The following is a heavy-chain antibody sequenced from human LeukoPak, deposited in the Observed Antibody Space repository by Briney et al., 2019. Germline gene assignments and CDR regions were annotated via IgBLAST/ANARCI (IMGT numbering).Heavy chain of an antibody. J-gene: IGHJ4*02. CDR1: GFTFSIYG. CDR2: ISGSGGST. D-gene: IGHD3-10*01. Sequence: PGGSLRLSCAASGFTFSIYGMSWVRQAPGKGLEWVSSISGSGGSTYYADSVKGRFTISRDNSKNTLYLQMNSLRAEDTAVYYCAKAPTYYYGSGSYYSDYWGQGTLVTVSS. V-gene: IGHV3-23*01. CDR3: AKAPTYYYGSGSYYSDY.